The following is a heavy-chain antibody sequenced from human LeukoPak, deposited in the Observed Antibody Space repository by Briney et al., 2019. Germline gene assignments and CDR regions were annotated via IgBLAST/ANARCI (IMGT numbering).Heavy chain of an antibody. CDR3: AGGRGVVSADIRRSAFDI. CDR2: MDRRGYS. J-gene: IGHJ3*02. V-gene: IGHV4-34*01. CDR1: GGFFCGYH. D-gene: IGHD2-2*02. Sequence: TSETLSLTCAVYGGFFCGYHGSWLRQSPGKGLEWVGEMDRRGYSNHNRFLKRRVPLSVGTFKDHFLLTIGSVTAADTGVYFFAGGRGVVSADIRRSAFDIWGQGTMVSV.